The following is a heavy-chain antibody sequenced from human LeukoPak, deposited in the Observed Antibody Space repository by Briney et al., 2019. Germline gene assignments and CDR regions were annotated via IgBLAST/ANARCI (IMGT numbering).Heavy chain of an antibody. V-gene: IGHV1-46*01. CDR3: AREGSSWFDP. CDR1: GNTFIGYW. Sequence: ASVKVSCKASGNTFIGYWIHWVRQAPGQGLEWMGAINPRGDATIGAQKFQGRVTTTRDTSTSTVYIELSSLRSEDTAVYYCAREGSSWFDPWGQGTLVTVSS. J-gene: IGHJ5*02. CDR2: INPRGDAT. D-gene: IGHD6-13*01.